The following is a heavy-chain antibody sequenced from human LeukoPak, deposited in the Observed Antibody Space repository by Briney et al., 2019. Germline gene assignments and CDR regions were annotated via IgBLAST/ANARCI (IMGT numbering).Heavy chain of an antibody. J-gene: IGHJ6*02. Sequence: SETLSLTCTVSGGSISSSSYYWGWIRPPPGKGLEWIGSIYYSGSTYYNPSLKSRVTISVDTSKNQFSLKLSSVTAADTAVYYCAGLLYCSSTSCYYYGMDVWSQGTTVTVSS. CDR3: AGLLYCSSTSCYYYGMDV. D-gene: IGHD2-2*01. CDR1: GGSISSSSYY. CDR2: IYYSGST. V-gene: IGHV4-39*01.